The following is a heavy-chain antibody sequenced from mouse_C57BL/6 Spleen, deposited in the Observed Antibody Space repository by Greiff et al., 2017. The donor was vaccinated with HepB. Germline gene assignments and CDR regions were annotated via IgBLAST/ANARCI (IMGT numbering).Heavy chain of an antibody. V-gene: IGHV1-18*01. J-gene: IGHJ2*01. CDR3: ARRGGLRLYFDY. CDR2: INPNNGGT. Sequence: VQLKESGPELVKPGASVKIPCKASGYTFTDYNMDWVKQSHGKSLEWIGDINPNNGGTIYNQKFKGKATLTVDKSSSTAYMELRSLTSEDTAVYYCARRGGLRLYFDYWGQGTTLTVSS. D-gene: IGHD2-4*01. CDR1: GYTFTDYN.